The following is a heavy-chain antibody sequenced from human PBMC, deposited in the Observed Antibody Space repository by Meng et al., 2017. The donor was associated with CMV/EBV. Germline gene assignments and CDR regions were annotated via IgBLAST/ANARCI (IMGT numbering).Heavy chain of an antibody. Sequence: RSLSLSCALSGDSVSSNSAAWNWIRQSPSRGREWLGRTYYSSKWYNDYAVSVKSLITINPDTTKNQFSLQLNSVTPEDTAVYYCARGRDRPYYYYGMDVGGQGTTVTVSS. CDR1: GDSVSSNSAA. J-gene: IGHJ6*02. CDR2: TYYSSKWYN. CDR3: ARGRDRPYYYYGMDV. V-gene: IGHV6-1*01. D-gene: IGHD5-24*01.